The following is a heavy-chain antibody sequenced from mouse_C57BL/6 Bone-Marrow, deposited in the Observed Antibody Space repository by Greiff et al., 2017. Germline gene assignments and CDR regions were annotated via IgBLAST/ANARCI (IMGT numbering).Heavy chain of an antibody. J-gene: IGHJ4*01. D-gene: IGHD2-4*01. V-gene: IGHV1-50*01. CDR3: ARQGIYYDYDEYAMDY. CDR1: GYTFTSYW. Sequence: QVQLQQSGAELVKPGASVKLSCKASGYTFTSYWMQWVKQRPGQGLEWIGEIDPSDSYTNYNQKFKGKATLTVDTSSSPAYMQLSSLTSDDSAVYYCARQGIYYDYDEYAMDYWGQGTSVTVSS. CDR2: IDPSDSYT.